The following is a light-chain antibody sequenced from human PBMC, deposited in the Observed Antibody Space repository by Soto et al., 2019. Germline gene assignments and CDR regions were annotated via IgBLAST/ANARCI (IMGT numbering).Light chain of an antibody. Sequence: DIVVTQSPSTLFASXGERVTLTXXASQFVSSRLAWYQQRPGQVPRLLIYDTSTRAPGISARFSGSGSGTEFTLTISSLQPEDFATYYCQQSYSIPITFGRGTRLEIK. CDR2: DTS. V-gene: IGKV3-15*01. J-gene: IGKJ5*01. CDR1: QFVSSR. CDR3: QQSYSIPIT.